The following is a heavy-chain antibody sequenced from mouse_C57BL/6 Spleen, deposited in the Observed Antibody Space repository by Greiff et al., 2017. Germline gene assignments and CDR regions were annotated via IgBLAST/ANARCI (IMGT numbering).Heavy chain of an antibody. CDR3: ARGNYSNYVGAMDY. J-gene: IGHJ4*01. CDR1: GYSFTGYY. Sequence: EVMLVESGPELVKPGASVKISCKASGYSFTGYYMNWVKQSPEKSLEWIGEINPSTGGTTYNQKFKAKATLTVDKSSSTAYMQLKSLTSEDSAVYYCARGNYSNYVGAMDYWGQGTSVTVSS. CDR2: INPSTGGT. D-gene: IGHD2-5*01. V-gene: IGHV1-42*01.